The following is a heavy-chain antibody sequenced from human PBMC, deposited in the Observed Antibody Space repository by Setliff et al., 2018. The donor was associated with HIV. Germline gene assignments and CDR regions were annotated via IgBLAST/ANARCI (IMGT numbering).Heavy chain of an antibody. CDR1: GGSFSDYY. D-gene: IGHD5-18*01. J-gene: IGHJ1*01. V-gene: IGHV4-34*01. CDR3: ARGGYSYGFGRHRAYFQY. Sequence: SETLSLTCAVYGGSFSDYYWTWIRQSPGKGLEWIGEINHRGSSNYNPSLKSRVTMSVDTSKNQFSLKLSSVTAADTAVFYCARGGYSYGFGRHRAYFQYWGQGTQVTVSS. CDR2: INHRGSS.